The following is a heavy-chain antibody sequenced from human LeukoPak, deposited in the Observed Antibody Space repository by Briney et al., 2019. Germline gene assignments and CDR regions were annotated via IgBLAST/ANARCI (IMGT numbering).Heavy chain of an antibody. D-gene: IGHD3-3*01. V-gene: IGHV1-2*02. CDR2: INPNSGGT. J-gene: IGHJ4*02. CDR1: GYTFTGYY. Sequence: ASVTVSCTASGYTFTGYYMHWVRQAPGQGLEWMGWINPNSGGTNYAQKFQGRVTMTRDTSISTAYMELSRLRSDDTAVYYCARGARFWSAPHLNWGQGTLVTVSS. CDR3: ARGARFWSAPHLN.